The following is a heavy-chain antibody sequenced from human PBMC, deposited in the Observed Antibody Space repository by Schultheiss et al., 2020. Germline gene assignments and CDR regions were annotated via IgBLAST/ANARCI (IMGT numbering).Heavy chain of an antibody. CDR3: AKDRILWSYDYGMDV. CDR1: GFTFSSYG. Sequence: GGSLRLSCAASGFTFSSYGMHWVRQAPGKGLEWVAVISYDGSNKYYADSVKGRFTISRDNSKNTLYLQMNSLRAEDTAVYYCAKDRILWSYDYGMDVWGQGTTVNV. V-gene: IGHV3-30*18. CDR2: ISYDGSNK. D-gene: IGHD4/OR15-4a*01. J-gene: IGHJ6*02.